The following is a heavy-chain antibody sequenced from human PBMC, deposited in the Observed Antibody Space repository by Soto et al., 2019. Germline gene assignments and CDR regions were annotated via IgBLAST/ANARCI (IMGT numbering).Heavy chain of an antibody. V-gene: IGHV3-66*01. CDR3: ARTIAAAADYYYYMDV. J-gene: IGHJ6*03. Sequence: PGGSLRLSCAASGFTVSSKYMSWVRQAPGKGLEWVSLIQSGGPTYYADSVKGRFTISRDTSENTVHLQMDSLRAEDTAEYYCARTIAAAADYYYYMDVWGKGTTVTVSS. CDR2: IQSGGPT. D-gene: IGHD6-13*01. CDR1: GFTVSSKY.